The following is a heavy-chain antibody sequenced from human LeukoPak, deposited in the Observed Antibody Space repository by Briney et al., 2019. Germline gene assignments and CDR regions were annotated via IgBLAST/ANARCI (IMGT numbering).Heavy chain of an antibody. CDR3: ARDRGVPAAIGLTGGDY. CDR2: ISAYNGNT. V-gene: IGHV1-18*01. J-gene: IGHJ4*02. D-gene: IGHD2-2*01. CDR1: GFTFASYS. Sequence: GASVKVSCKASGFTFASYSISWVRQAPGQGLEWMGWISAYNGNTKYAQKRQGRVTMTTDTSPSTAHMELRSLRSDDTAVYYCARDRGVPAAIGLTGGDYWGQGTLVTVSS.